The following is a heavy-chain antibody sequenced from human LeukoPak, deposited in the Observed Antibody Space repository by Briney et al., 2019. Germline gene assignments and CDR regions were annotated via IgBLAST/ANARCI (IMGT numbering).Heavy chain of an antibody. J-gene: IGHJ3*02. CDR2: TYYRSQWSN. V-gene: IGHV6-1*01. CDR3: ERVFPGAARAFDI. D-gene: IGHD6-6*01. CDR1: GDIISSYTAS. Sequence: SQTHSLTCGICGDIISSYTASWHWISQSPSRGLECLERTYYRSQWSNAYAVPEISRITINPDTYKNQFSLQLNSVTPEDTAVYYCERVFPGAARAFDIWGQGTVVTVSS.